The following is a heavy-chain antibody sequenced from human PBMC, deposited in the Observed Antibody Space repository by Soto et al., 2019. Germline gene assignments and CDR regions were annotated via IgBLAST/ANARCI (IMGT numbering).Heavy chain of an antibody. V-gene: IGHV4-39*01. Sequence: SETLSLTCTVSGGSISSSSYYWGWIRQPPGKGLELIWSIYYIGSTYYNPSLKSRVTISVDTSKNQFSLKLSSVTAADTAVYYCARHAQLWLRGIDYWGQGTLVTVSS. CDR3: ARHAQLWLRGIDY. D-gene: IGHD5-18*01. J-gene: IGHJ4*02. CDR2: IYYIGST. CDR1: GGSISSSSYY.